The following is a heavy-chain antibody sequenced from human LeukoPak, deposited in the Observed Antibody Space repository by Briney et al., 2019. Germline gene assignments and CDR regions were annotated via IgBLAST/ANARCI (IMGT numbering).Heavy chain of an antibody. V-gene: IGHV3-30*02. CDR1: GFTFSSYG. D-gene: IGHD6-13*01. CDR2: IRYDGSNK. CDR3: AKDREKAAAATGWFDP. J-gene: IGHJ5*02. Sequence: GGSLRLSCAASGFTFSSYGMHWVRQAPGKGLEWVAFIRYDGSNKYYADSVKGRFTISRDNSKNTLYLQMNSLRAEDTAVYYCAKDREKAAAATGWFDPWGQGTLVTVSS.